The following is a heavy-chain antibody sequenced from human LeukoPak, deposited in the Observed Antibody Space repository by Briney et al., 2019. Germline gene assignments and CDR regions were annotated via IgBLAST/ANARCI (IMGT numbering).Heavy chain of an antibody. J-gene: IGHJ4*02. CDR3: ARDRGYDFWSGYLDY. V-gene: IGHV3-21*01. Sequence: GGSLRLSCAASGFTFSSYSMNWVRQAPGERLEWVSSISSSSSYIYYADSVKGRFTISRDNAKNSLYLQMNSLRAEDTAVYYCARDRGYDFWSGYLDYWGQGTLVTVSS. D-gene: IGHD3-3*01. CDR1: GFTFSSYS. CDR2: ISSSSSYI.